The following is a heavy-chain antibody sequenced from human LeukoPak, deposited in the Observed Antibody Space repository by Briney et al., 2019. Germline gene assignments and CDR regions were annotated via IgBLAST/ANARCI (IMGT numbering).Heavy chain of an antibody. V-gene: IGHV3-48*03. CDR1: GFTFSSYE. CDR3: AREERPQQLPIYYFDY. CDR2: ISSSGSTI. Sequence: GGSLRLSCAASGFTFSSYEMNWVRQAPGKGLEWGSYISSSGSTIYYADSVKGRFTISRDNAKSSLYLQMNSLRAEDTAVYYCAREERPQQLPIYYFDYWGQGTLVTVSS. D-gene: IGHD6-13*01. J-gene: IGHJ4*02.